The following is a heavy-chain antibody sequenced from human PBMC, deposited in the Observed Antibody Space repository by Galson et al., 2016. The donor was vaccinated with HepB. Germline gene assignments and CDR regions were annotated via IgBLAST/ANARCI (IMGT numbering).Heavy chain of an antibody. D-gene: IGHD3-3*01. CDR2: ISAYNGNT. J-gene: IGHJ6*02. V-gene: IGHV1-18*01. CDR1: GYTFTSTG. Sequence: SVKVSCKASGYTFTSTGVSWVRQAPGQGLEWMGWISAYNGNTNYAQKFQGRVTMTTDTSTSTAYMEQRSLRSDDTAVYYCARDGSIFASYYAGMDVWGQGTTVTVSS. CDR3: ARDGSIFASYYAGMDV.